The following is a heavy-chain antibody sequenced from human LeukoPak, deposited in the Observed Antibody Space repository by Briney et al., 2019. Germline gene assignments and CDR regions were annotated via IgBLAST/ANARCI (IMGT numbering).Heavy chain of an antibody. V-gene: IGHV4-59*12. D-gene: IGHD6-13*01. CDR3: ARGGQQAWFDP. CDR2: IYYSGST. J-gene: IGHJ5*02. CDR1: GGSISSYY. Sequence: SETLSLTCTVSGGSISSYYWSWIRQPPGKGLEWIGYIYYSGSTNYNPSLKSRVTISVDTSKNQFSLKLSSVTAADTAVYYCARGGQQAWFDPWGQGTLVTVSS.